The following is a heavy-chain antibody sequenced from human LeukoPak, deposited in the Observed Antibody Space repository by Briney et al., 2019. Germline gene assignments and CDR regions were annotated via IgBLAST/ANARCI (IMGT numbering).Heavy chain of an antibody. D-gene: IGHD3-10*01. Sequence: SETLSLTCTVSGGSISSSSYYWGWIRQPPGKGLEWIGSIYYSGSTYYNPSLKSRVTISVDTSKNQFSLKLSSVTAADTAMYYCARLGALSGSYSDAFDIWGQGTMVTVSS. CDR1: GGSISSSSYY. J-gene: IGHJ3*02. CDR2: IYYSGST. CDR3: ARLGALSGSYSDAFDI. V-gene: IGHV4-39*07.